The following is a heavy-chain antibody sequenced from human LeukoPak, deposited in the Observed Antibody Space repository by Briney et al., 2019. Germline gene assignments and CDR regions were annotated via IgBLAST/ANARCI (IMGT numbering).Heavy chain of an antibody. CDR3: ARAHSNNWRFDY. J-gene: IGHJ4*02. D-gene: IGHD6-13*01. V-gene: IGHV4-59*01. CDR1: GGSISGYY. CDR2: VYNSGNS. Sequence: SETLSLTCTVSGGSISGYYWSWIRRPPGKGLEWIGYVYNSGNSDYNPSLKSRVSISVDTSKNLLSLKLSSVTAADTAVYYCARAHSNNWRFDYWGQGTLVTVSS.